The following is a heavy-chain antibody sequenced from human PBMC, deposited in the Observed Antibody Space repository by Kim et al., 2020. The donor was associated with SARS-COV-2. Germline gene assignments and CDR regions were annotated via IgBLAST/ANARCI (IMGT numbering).Heavy chain of an antibody. CDR2: INHSGST. D-gene: IGHD3-10*01. J-gene: IGHJ6*03. Sequence: SETLSLTCAVYGGSFSGYYWSWIRQPPGKGLEWIGEINHSGSTNYNPSLKSRVTISVDTSKNQFFLKMSSVTATDTAVYYCARGWYYGSGAYMDVWGKGT. V-gene: IGHV4-34*01. CDR3: ARGWYYGSGAYMDV. CDR1: GGSFSGYY.